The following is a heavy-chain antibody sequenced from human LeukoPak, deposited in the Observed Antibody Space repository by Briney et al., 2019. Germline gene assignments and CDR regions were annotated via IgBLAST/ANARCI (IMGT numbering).Heavy chain of an antibody. CDR2: IKQDGSEK. V-gene: IGHV3-7*01. CDR1: GFTVSGSY. D-gene: IGHD3-22*01. J-gene: IGHJ2*01. Sequence: PGGSLRLSCAVSGFTVSGSYMSWVRQAPGKGLEWVANIKQDGSEKYYVDSVKGRFTISRDNAKNSLYLQMNSLRAEDTAVYYCARGPYDSSGYPLWGRGTLVTVSS. CDR3: ARGPYDSSGYPL.